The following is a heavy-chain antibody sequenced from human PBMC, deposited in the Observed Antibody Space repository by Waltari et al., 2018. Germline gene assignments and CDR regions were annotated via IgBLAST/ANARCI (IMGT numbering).Heavy chain of an antibody. CDR2: IRYDGSNK. J-gene: IGHJ4*02. CDR1: GFTFSSYG. D-gene: IGHD6-13*01. Sequence: QVQLVESGGGVVQPGGSLRLSCAASGFTFSSYGMHWVRQAPGKGLEWVAFIRYDGSNKYYADSVKGRFTISRDNSKNTLYLKMNSLRAEDTAVYYCAKGGRGAAAGTGRGIDYWGQGTLVTVSS. CDR3: AKGGRGAAAGTGRGIDY. V-gene: IGHV3-30*02.